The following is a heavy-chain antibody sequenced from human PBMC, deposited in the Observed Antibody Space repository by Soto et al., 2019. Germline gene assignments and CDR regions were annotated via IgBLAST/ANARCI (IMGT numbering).Heavy chain of an antibody. CDR2: ISYSGSNT. J-gene: IGHJ4*02. D-gene: IGHD3-3*01. Sequence: EVQLLESGGGLVQPEGSLRLSCAASGFTFSSHAMSWVRQAPGKGLEWVSAISYSGSNTYYTDSVKGRFTISRDNSKNTLYLLMSSRRAEDTAIYYCAKRFTLFGEVKLSPDFDYWGQGTLVTVSS. V-gene: IGHV3-23*01. CDR1: GFTFSSHA. CDR3: AKRFTLFGEVKLSPDFDY.